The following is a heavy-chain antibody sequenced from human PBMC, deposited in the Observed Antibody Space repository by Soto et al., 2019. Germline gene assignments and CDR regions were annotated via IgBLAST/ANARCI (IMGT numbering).Heavy chain of an antibody. CDR2: INHSGST. CDR1: GGSISSYY. J-gene: IGHJ4*02. Sequence: SETLSLTCTVSGGSISSYYWSWIRQPPGKGLEWIGYINHSGSTNYNPSLKSRVTISVDTSKNQFSLKLSSVTAADTAVYYCARAIAAAGRADYWGQGTLVTVSS. D-gene: IGHD6-13*01. CDR3: ARAIAAAGRADY. V-gene: IGHV4-59*12.